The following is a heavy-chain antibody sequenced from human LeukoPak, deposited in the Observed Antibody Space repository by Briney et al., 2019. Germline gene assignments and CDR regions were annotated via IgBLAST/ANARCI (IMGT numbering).Heavy chain of an antibody. D-gene: IGHD3-10*01. Sequence: GESLKISCETSGSSFTTYWIGWVRQLPGTGLEWVGAIYPDDSDSRYSPSFQGQVVISADRSTRTAYLQWNSLKTSDTAMYYCVRQRGSSGTINHFDPWGQGTLVTVSS. J-gene: IGHJ5*02. V-gene: IGHV5-51*01. CDR1: GSSFTTYW. CDR3: VRQRGSSGTINHFDP. CDR2: IYPDDSDS.